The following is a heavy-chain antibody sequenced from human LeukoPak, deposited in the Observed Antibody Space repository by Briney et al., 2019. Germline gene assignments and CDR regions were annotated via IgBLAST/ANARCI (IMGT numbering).Heavy chain of an antibody. CDR1: GFTFSSYA. V-gene: IGHV3-23*01. Sequence: GGSLRLSCATSGFTFSSYAMSWVRHAPGKGLECVSGIGASGGSTYYADSVKGRFTISRDNSKNTLYLQMNSLGTEDTAVYYCAKAEGYDILTGLDYWGQGTLVTVSS. CDR3: AKAEGYDILTGLDY. CDR2: IGASGGST. J-gene: IGHJ4*02. D-gene: IGHD3-9*01.